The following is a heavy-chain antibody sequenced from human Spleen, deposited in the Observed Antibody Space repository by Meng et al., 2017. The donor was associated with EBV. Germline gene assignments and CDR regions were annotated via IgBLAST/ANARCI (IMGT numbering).Heavy chain of an antibody. J-gene: IGHJ4*02. V-gene: IGHV3-74*01. D-gene: IGHD2-2*02. CDR3: AGDIPAVPY. CDR1: GITFENLW. CDR2: INSDGSST. Sequence: EVQLVESWGGLVKPGGSLRLPRVVSGITFENLWMTWVRQAPGKGLVWVSRINSDGSSTNYADSVKGRFTISRDNAKNTLYLQMNSLRVEDTAVYYCAGDIPAVPYWGQGTLVTVSS.